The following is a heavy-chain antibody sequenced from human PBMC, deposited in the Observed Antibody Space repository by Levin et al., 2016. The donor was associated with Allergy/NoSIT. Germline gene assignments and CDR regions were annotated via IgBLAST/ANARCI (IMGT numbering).Heavy chain of an antibody. CDR2: IYYSGST. V-gene: IGHV4-59*01. CDR1: GGSISSYY. D-gene: IGHD6-19*01. J-gene: IGHJ4*02. CDR3: ASARYSSGWYRV. Sequence: SETLSLTCTVSGGSISSYYWSWIRQPPGKGLEWIGYIYYSGSTNYNPSLKSRVTISVDTSKNQFSLKLSSVTAADTAVYYCASARYSSGWYRVWGQGTLVTVSS.